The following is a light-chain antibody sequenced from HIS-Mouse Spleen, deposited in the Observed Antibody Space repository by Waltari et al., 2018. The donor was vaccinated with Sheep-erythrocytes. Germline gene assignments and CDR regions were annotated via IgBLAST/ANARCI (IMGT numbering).Light chain of an antibody. CDR2: DVS. CDR3: CSYAGSYNHV. V-gene: IGLV2-11*01. Sequence: QSALTQPRSVSGSPGQSVTISCTGTSSDVGGYNYVSWYQQHPGKAPKLMIYDVSKRTSGVPDGFSGFKSGNTASLTISGLQAEDEADYYCCSYAGSYNHVFATGTKVTVL. J-gene: IGLJ1*01. CDR1: SSDVGGYNY.